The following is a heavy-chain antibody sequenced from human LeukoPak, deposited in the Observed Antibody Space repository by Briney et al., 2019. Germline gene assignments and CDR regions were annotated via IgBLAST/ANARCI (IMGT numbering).Heavy chain of an antibody. Sequence: GRSLRLSCAASGFIFSNYAMNWVRQAPGKGLEWVSYISSSSSTIYYADSVKGRFTISRDNAKNSLYLQMNSLRAEDTAVYYCARDQSGPLDYWGQGTLVTVSS. CDR3: ARDQSGPLDY. V-gene: IGHV3-48*01. D-gene: IGHD5-12*01. CDR2: ISSSSSTI. J-gene: IGHJ4*02. CDR1: GFIFSNYA.